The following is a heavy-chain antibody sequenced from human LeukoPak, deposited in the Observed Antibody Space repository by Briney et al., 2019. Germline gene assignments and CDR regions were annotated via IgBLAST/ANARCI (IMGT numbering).Heavy chain of an antibody. CDR2: INPNSGGT. D-gene: IGHD3-22*01. V-gene: IGHV1-2*02. CDR3: ARGLGVGSSGYRY. CDR1: GYTFTGYY. Sequence: ASVKVSCKASGYTFTGYYMHWVRQAPGQGLEWMGWINPNSGGTNYAQKFQGRVTMTRDTSISTAYMELSRLRSDDTAVYYCARGLGVGSSGYRYWGQGTLVTVSS. J-gene: IGHJ4*02.